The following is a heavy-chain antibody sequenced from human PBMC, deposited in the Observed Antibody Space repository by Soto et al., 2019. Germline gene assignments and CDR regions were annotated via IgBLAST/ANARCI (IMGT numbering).Heavy chain of an antibody. CDR3: ARVEGYYYYYGMDV. V-gene: IGHV1-69*02. CDR1: GGTFSSYT. J-gene: IGHJ6*02. Sequence: QVQLVQSGAEVKKPGSSVKVSCKASGGTFSSYTISWVRQAPGQGLEWMGRIIPILGIANYAQKFQGRVTITADKSTSTAYMELSSLRSEDTAVYYCARVEGYYYYYGMDVWGQGTKVTVSS. CDR2: IIPILGIA.